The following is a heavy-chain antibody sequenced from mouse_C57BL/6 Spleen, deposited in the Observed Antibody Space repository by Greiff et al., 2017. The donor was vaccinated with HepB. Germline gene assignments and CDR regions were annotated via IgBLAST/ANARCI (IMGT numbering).Heavy chain of an antibody. CDR3: ARFGPFDY. CDR1: GYSFTGYY. V-gene: IGHV1-42*01. Sequence: VQLKQSGPELVKPGASVKISCKASGYSFTGYYMNWVKQSPEKSLEWIGEINPSTGGTTYNQKFKAKATLTVDKSSSTAYMQLKSLTSEDSAVYYCARFGPFDYWGQGTTLTVSS. CDR2: INPSTGGT. J-gene: IGHJ2*01.